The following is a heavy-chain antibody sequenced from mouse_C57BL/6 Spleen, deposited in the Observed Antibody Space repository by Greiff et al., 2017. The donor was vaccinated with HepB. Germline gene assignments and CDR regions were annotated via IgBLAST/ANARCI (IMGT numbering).Heavy chain of an antibody. J-gene: IGHJ1*03. Sequence: VKLVESGPGLVAPSQSLSITCTVSGFSLTSYGVHWVRQPPGKGLEWLVVIWSDGSSTYNSALKSRQSISKDNSKSQVYLKMNSLQTDDKAMYYSARHGDYDGSSYWYFDVWGTGTTVTVSS. D-gene: IGHD1-1*01. CDR1: GFSLTSYG. CDR3: ARHGDYDGSSYWYFDV. CDR2: IWSDGSS. V-gene: IGHV2-6*02.